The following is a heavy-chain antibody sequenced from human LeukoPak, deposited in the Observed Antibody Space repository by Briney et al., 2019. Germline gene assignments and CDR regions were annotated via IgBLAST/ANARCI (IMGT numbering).Heavy chain of an antibody. CDR2: ISYDGSNK. CDR3: AKKGRYGSGSYSDY. D-gene: IGHD3-10*01. V-gene: IGHV3-30*18. Sequence: GGSLRLSCAASGFTFSSYGMHWVRQAPGKGLEWVAVISYDGSNKYYADSVKGRFTISRDNPKNTLYLQMNSLRAEDTAVYYCAKKGRYGSGSYSDYWGQGTLVTVSS. CDR1: GFTFSSYG. J-gene: IGHJ4*02.